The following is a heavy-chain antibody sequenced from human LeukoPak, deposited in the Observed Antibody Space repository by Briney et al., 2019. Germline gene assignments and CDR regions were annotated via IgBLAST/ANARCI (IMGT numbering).Heavy chain of an antibody. D-gene: IGHD3-10*01. V-gene: IGHV3-53*01. CDR3: ASMPTYYYGSGSYYGDYYFDY. CDR2: IYSGGST. CDR1: QFTFSSYA. J-gene: IGHJ4*02. Sequence: PGGSLRLSCAASQFTFSSYAMSWVRQAPGKGLEWVSVIYSGGSTYYADSVKGRFTISRDNSKNTLYLQMNSLRAEDTAVYYCASMPTYYYGSGSYYGDYYFDYWGQGTLVTVSS.